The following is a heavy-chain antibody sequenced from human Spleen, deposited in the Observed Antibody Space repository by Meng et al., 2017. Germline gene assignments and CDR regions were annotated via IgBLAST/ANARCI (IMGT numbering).Heavy chain of an antibody. J-gene: IGHJ4*02. V-gene: IGHV4-34*01. CDR3: ARGGDIVATITLDY. Sequence: QLQQWGAGLLKPSGALSLTCAVYGGSFSGYYWSWIRQPPGKGLEWIGEINHSGSTNYNPSLKSRVTISVDTSKNQFSLKLSSVTAADTAVYYCARGGDIVATITLDYWGQGTLVTVSS. D-gene: IGHD5-12*01. CDR2: INHSGST. CDR1: GGSFSGYY.